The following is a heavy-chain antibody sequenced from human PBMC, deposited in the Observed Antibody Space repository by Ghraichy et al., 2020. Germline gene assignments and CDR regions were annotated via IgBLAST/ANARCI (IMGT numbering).Heavy chain of an antibody. V-gene: IGHV1-2*02. CDR3: AREMGDGYNMRHDY. Sequence: ASVKVSCKASGYTFTGYYMHWVRQAPGQGLEWMGWINPNSGGTNYAQKFQGRVTMTRDTSISTAYMELSRLRSDDTAVYYCAREMGDGYNMRHDYWGQGTLVTVSS. CDR2: INPNSGGT. CDR1: GYTFTGYY. J-gene: IGHJ4*02. D-gene: IGHD5-24*01.